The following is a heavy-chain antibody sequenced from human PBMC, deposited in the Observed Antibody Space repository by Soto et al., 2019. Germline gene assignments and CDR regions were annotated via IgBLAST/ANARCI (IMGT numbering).Heavy chain of an antibody. Sequence: SLRLSCEASGFTFNTFAMSWVRQAPGRELEWVSRINKSGGSRYYSDSVRGRFTVSRDNSKNTLFLQINSLRDEDTAIYYCAKGAEMPTIPFDYWGQG. D-gene: IGHD1-1*01. V-gene: IGHV3-23*01. CDR1: GFTFNTFA. CDR3: AKGAEMPTIPFDY. CDR2: INKSGGSR. J-gene: IGHJ4*02.